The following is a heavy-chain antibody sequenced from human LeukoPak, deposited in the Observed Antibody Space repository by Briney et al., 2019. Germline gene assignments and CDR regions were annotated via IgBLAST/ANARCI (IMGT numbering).Heavy chain of an antibody. J-gene: IGHJ4*02. Sequence: GASVKVSCKASGYTFTIYYMHWVRHRHGQGIELMGIINPSISSTSYAQKFQGRVTMTRDTSTSTVYMELSSLRSEDTAVYHCAGGDSLDYWGQGTLVTVSS. D-gene: IGHD3-16*01. CDR1: GYTFTIYY. CDR2: INPSISST. V-gene: IGHV1-46*01. CDR3: AGGDSLDY.